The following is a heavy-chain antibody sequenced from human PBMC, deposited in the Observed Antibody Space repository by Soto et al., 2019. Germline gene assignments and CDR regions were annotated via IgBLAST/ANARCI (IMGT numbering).Heavy chain of an antibody. CDR1: GFTFGTYA. CDR2: IQGSGAGT. Sequence: EVQLLESGGGLVQPGGSLRLSCAASGFTFGTYAMSWVRQAPGKGLEGVPSIQGSGAGTYYADSVKGRFTVSRDDSKGTLYLQMSSLTVDDTAIYYCAKDAVARNGVWDWFDSWGQGTLVTVAS. CDR3: AKDAVARNGVWDWFDS. V-gene: IGHV3-23*01. D-gene: IGHD6-19*01. J-gene: IGHJ5*01.